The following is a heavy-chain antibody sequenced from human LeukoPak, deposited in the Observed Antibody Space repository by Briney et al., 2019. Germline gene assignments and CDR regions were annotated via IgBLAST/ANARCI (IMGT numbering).Heavy chain of an antibody. J-gene: IGHJ3*01. CDR2: IIPIDGTA. CDR3: ARDPGAPVRAFDV. Sequence: SSVKVSCKASRDTFTRCAFSWVRQAPGQDLEWMGGIIPIDGTANFGQKFQSRVTITADESTSTAYMELSSLRSEDTAIYYCARDPGAPVRAFDVWGQGTMVTVSS. CDR1: RDTFTRCA. D-gene: IGHD3-10*01. V-gene: IGHV1-69*01.